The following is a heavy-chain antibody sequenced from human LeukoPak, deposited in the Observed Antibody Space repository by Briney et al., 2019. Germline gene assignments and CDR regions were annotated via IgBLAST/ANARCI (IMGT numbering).Heavy chain of an antibody. Sequence: SETLSLTCTVSGVSISSGDYYWSWIRQPPGKGLEWIGYIYYSGSTYYNPSLKSRVTISVDTSKNQFSLKLSSVTAADTAVYYCARGSYDFWSGVYYYYGMDVWGQGTTVTVSS. CDR1: GVSISSGDYY. CDR2: IYYSGST. CDR3: ARGSYDFWSGVYYYYGMDV. J-gene: IGHJ6*02. D-gene: IGHD3-3*01. V-gene: IGHV4-30-4*01.